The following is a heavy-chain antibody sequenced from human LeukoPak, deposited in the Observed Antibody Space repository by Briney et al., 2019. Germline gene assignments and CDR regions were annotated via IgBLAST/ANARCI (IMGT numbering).Heavy chain of an antibody. D-gene: IGHD2-21*02. CDR3: ARDRSKVTAYDRALDI. Sequence: GGSLRLSCAASGFTFRSYELNWVRQAPGKGLEWVSYISDVGTTQHYADSVKGRFIISRDNAKNSLYLQMNSLTTEDTAVYYCARDRSKVTAYDRALDIWGQGTMVIVSS. J-gene: IGHJ3*02. CDR2: ISDVGTTQ. CDR1: GFTFRSYE. V-gene: IGHV3-48*03.